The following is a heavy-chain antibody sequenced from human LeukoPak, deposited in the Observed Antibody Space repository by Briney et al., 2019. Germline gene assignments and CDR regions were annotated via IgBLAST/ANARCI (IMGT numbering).Heavy chain of an antibody. V-gene: IGHV3-23*01. CDR2: ISGSGGST. CDR3: AKEYYYDSSGYYGY. D-gene: IGHD3-22*01. CDR1: GFTFSSYA. J-gene: IGHJ4*02. Sequence: GGSLRLSCAASGFTFSSYAMSWVRQAPGKGLEWASAISGSGGSTYYADSVKGRFTISRDNSKNTLYLQMNSLRAEDTAAYYCAKEYYYDSSGYYGYWGQGTLVTVSS.